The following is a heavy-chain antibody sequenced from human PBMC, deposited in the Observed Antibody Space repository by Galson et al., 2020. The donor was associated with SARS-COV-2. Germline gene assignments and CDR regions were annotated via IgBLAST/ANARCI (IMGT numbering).Heavy chain of an antibody. CDR3: ARDASRGLDP. D-gene: IGHD2-2*01. Sequence: SETLSLTCTLSGGSISDYHWSWIRQPPGKGLEWIGYIYYTGSTTYNPSLKSRVTISIDTSKRQLSLTLSSVTAADTAVYYCARDASRGLDPWGQGTLVTVSS. CDR1: GGSISDYH. J-gene: IGHJ5*02. V-gene: IGHV4-59*01. CDR2: IYYTGST.